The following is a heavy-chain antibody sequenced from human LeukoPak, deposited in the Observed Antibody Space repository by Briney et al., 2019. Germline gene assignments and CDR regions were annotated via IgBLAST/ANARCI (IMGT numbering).Heavy chain of an antibody. CDR1: GYTFTSYA. J-gene: IGHJ3*02. Sequence: GASVKVSCKASGYTFTSYAMHWVRQAPGQRLEWMGWSNAGNGNTKYSQEFQGRVTITRDTSASTAYMELSSLRSEDTAVYYCARIEYCTGGVCYGSRALGAFDIWGQGTMVTVSS. CDR2: SNAGNGNT. CDR3: ARIEYCTGGVCYGSRALGAFDI. D-gene: IGHD2-8*02. V-gene: IGHV1-3*02.